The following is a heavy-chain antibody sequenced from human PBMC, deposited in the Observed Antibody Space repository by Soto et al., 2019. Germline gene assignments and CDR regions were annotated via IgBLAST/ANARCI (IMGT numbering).Heavy chain of an antibody. V-gene: IGHV4-30-4*01. Sequence: QVQLQESGPGLVKSSQTLSLTCTVSGGSISSGDYFWSWIRQPPGKGLVWIGYIYSTGSTYYTPSLKSRVTISVDTSKNQFSLKLNSVTAADTAVYYCARRMPIDSYPFDYWGQGSLVTVSS. J-gene: IGHJ4*02. CDR3: ARRMPIDSYPFDY. CDR2: IYSTGST. CDR1: GGSISSGDYF. D-gene: IGHD2-2*01.